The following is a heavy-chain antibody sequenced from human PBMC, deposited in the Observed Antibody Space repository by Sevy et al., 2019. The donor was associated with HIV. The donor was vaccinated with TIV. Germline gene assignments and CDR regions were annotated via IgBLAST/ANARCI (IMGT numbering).Heavy chain of an antibody. CDR3: ARAPPVVVVPGAPSWFDP. Sequence: LSLTCAVHDGSFSGYYWNWIRQLPGKGLEWIGEINESGITYYNPSFKSRVTISVDTSKKQFSLKLNSVTAVDSAVYFCARAPPVVVVPGAPSWFDPWGQGTLVTVSS. CDR1: DGSFSGYY. D-gene: IGHD2-2*01. J-gene: IGHJ5*02. CDR2: INESGIT. V-gene: IGHV4-34*01.